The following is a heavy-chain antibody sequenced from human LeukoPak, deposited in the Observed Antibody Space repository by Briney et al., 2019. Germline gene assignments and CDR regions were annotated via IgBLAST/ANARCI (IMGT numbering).Heavy chain of an antibody. D-gene: IGHD2-2*01. CDR2: ISAYNGNT. CDR3: ARDGFVYCSSTSCYPDY. V-gene: IGHV1-18*01. Sequence: ASVKVSCKASGYTFTSYGISWVRQAPGQGLEWMGWISAYNGNTNHAQKLQGRVTMTTDTSTSTAYMELRSLRSDDTAVYYCARDGFVYCSSTSCYPDYWGQGTLVTVSS. CDR1: GYTFTSYG. J-gene: IGHJ4*02.